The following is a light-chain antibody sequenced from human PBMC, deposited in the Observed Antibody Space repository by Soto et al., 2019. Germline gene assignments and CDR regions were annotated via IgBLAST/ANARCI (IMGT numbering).Light chain of an antibody. Sequence: DIQMTQPPSSLSASVGDRVTITCRASQGIRNDIGWYQQKPGKAPKRLIYAASSLQSGVPSRFSGSGSGTEFTLTISSLQPEDFATYYCLQHNSYPLTFGGGTKVDIK. CDR1: QGIRND. CDR2: AAS. J-gene: IGKJ4*01. V-gene: IGKV1-17*01. CDR3: LQHNSYPLT.